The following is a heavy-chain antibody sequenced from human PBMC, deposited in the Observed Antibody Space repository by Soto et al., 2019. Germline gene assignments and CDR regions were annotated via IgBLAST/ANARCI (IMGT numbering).Heavy chain of an antibody. CDR1: GFSLTTRGVG. Sequence: QITLKESGPTLVKPTQTLTLTCTFSGFSLTTRGVGVGWIRQPPGKALECLALIYWEDDKRYSPSLQSRLSSTKDNSKNQVVLTMTNVDPVDTATYYCEHIPNYYQYDWFDPWGQGTLVAVSS. CDR3: EHIPNYYQYDWFDP. J-gene: IGHJ5*02. D-gene: IGHD3-16*01. CDR2: IYWEDDK. V-gene: IGHV2-5*02.